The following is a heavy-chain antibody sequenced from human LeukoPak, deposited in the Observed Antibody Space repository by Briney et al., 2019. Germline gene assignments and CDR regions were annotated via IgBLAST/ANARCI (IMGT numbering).Heavy chain of an antibody. J-gene: IGHJ3*02. CDR1: GFTFSAYA. CDR2: IRGGGGSA. V-gene: IGHV3-23*01. D-gene: IGHD4-17*01. Sequence: GGSLRLSCTASGFTFSAYAMMWVRQAPGKGPEWVSAIRGGGGSAFYADSVKGRFTISRDNSKYTLFLQMNSLRAEDTAVYHCARDPNGDYIGAFDMWGPGTMVTVSS. CDR3: ARDPNGDYIGAFDM.